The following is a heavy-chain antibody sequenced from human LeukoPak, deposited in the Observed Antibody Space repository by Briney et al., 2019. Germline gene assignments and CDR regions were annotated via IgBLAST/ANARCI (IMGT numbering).Heavy chain of an antibody. J-gene: IGHJ4*02. Sequence: PGGSLRLSCAASGFSFNSYDMHWVRQAPGKGLEWVAVISYDGKKSYYADSVKGRFTISRDNSKSTLYLQMNSLRAEDTAVYYCARGDGYNFNYFDYWGQGTLVTTSS. CDR3: ARGDGYNFNYFDY. CDR2: ISYDGKKS. V-gene: IGHV3-30*04. CDR1: GFSFNSYD. D-gene: IGHD5-24*01.